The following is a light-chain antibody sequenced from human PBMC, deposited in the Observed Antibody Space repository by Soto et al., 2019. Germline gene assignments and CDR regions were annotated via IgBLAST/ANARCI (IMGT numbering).Light chain of an antibody. J-gene: IGLJ2*01. CDR3: SARDDSLSGVV. V-gene: IGLV1-47*01. CDR2: RSD. Sequence: QSVLTQPPSTSGTPGQRVTISCPGSSSNIGSNHVYWYQQFPGMAPKLLMYRSDQRPTGVPDRFSGSKSGTSASLAISGLRSDDEADYYCSARDDSLSGVVFGGGTKLTV. CDR1: SSNIGSNH.